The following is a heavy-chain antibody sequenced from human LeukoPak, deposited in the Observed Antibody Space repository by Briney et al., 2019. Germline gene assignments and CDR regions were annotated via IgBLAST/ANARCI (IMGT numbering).Heavy chain of an antibody. D-gene: IGHD1-26*01. V-gene: IGHV4-4*02. CDR3: ASVGRRGIVGAPDAFDI. CDR1: GGSISSSNR. CDR2: IYHSGST. Sequence: PSETLSLTCAVSGGSISSSNRWSWVRQPPGKGLEWIGEIYHSGSTNYNPSLKSRVTISVDKSKNQFSLKLSSVTAADTAVYYCASVGRRGIVGAPDAFDIWGQGAMVTVSS. J-gene: IGHJ3*02.